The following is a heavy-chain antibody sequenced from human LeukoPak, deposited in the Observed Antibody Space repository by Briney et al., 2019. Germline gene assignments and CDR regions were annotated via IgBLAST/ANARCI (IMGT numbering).Heavy chain of an antibody. D-gene: IGHD6-19*01. CDR1: GFAFSGYY. Sequence: ASVKVSCKASGFAFSGYYIHWVRQAPGQGLEWMGWIRPASGDTKYAQRFQDRVTMTRDTSIGTAYMELSSLTSDDTSVYYCARDNSGWYEFDPWGQGTLVTVSS. V-gene: IGHV1-2*02. J-gene: IGHJ5*02. CDR3: ARDNSGWYEFDP. CDR2: IRPASGDT.